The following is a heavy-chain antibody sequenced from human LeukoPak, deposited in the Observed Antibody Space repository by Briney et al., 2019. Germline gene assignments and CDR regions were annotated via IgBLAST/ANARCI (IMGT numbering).Heavy chain of an antibody. CDR3: ASELAAAAGAIDY. Sequence: GGSLRLSCAASGFTFSSYEMNWVRQAPGKGLEWVSYISSSGSTIYYADSVRGRFTISRDNAKNSLYLQMNSLRAEDTAVYYCASELAAAAGAIDYWGQGTLVTVSS. CDR2: ISSSGSTI. D-gene: IGHD6-13*01. CDR1: GFTFSSYE. V-gene: IGHV3-48*03. J-gene: IGHJ4*02.